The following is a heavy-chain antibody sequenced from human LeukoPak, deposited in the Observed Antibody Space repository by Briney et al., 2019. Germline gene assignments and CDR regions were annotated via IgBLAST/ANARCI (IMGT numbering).Heavy chain of an antibody. CDR2: ISWNSGSI. D-gene: IGHD1-26*01. Sequence: GKSLRLSCAASGFTFDDYAMHWVRQAPGKGLEWVSGISWNSGSIGYADSVKGRFTISRDNAENSLYLQMNSLRAEATALYYCAKALPQWELPVVWGQGTLVTVSP. CDR3: AKALPQWELPVV. CDR1: GFTFDDYA. J-gene: IGHJ4*02. V-gene: IGHV3-9*01.